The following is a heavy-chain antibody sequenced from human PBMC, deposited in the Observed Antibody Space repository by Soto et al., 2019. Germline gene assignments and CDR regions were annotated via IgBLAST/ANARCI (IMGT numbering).Heavy chain of an antibody. J-gene: IGHJ6*03. CDR3: AAIGEYCSSTSCKNDYYYYMDV. CDR2: IVVGSGNT. Sequence: SVKVSCKASGFTFTSSAMQWVRQARGQRLEWIGWIVVGSGNTNYAQKFQERVTITRDMSTSTAYMELSSLRSEDTAVYYCAAIGEYCSSTSCKNDYYYYMDVWGKGTTVTVSS. V-gene: IGHV1-58*02. D-gene: IGHD2-2*01. CDR1: GFTFTSSA.